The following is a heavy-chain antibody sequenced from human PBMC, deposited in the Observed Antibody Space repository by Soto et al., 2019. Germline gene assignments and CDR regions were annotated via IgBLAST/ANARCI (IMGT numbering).Heavy chain of an antibody. Sequence: PGGFLSLSCAASGFTFSSYAMHWVRQAPGKGLEWVAVISYDGSNKYYADSVRGRFTITRDNSKNTLYLQMNSLRAEDTAVYYCARGTYYDFWGVFDYWGQGTLVTVSS. D-gene: IGHD3-3*01. J-gene: IGHJ4*02. CDR2: ISYDGSNK. CDR1: GFTFSSYA. V-gene: IGHV3-30-3*01. CDR3: ARGTYYDFWGVFDY.